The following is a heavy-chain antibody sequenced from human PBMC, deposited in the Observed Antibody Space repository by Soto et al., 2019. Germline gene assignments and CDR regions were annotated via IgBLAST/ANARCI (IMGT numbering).Heavy chain of an antibody. CDR2: IYPSGNT. CDR3: AGDEVYYDSGVDV. CDR1: GGSISSYY. J-gene: IGHJ6*02. Sequence: QVQLQESGPGLMKPSETLSLTCTVSGGSISSYYWSWIRQTAGKGLEWIGRIYPSGNTNYNPSLKSRVTMSIDTSKNQLSLKLRSVTAADTAVYFCAGDEVYYDSGVDVWGQGTAVTVSS. V-gene: IGHV4-4*07.